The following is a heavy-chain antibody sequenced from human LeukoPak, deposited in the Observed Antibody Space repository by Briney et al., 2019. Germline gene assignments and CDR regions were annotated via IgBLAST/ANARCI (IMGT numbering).Heavy chain of an antibody. CDR3: AKDAMGATIYYYYYYGMDV. Sequence: PGGSLRLSCAASGFTFSSYGMHWVRQAPGKGLEWVAVISYDGSNKYYADSVKGRFTISRDNSKNTLYLQMNSLRAEDTAVYYCAKDAMGATIYYYYYYGMDVWGQGTTVTVSS. V-gene: IGHV3-30*18. CDR1: GFTFSSYG. CDR2: ISYDGSNK. D-gene: IGHD1-26*01. J-gene: IGHJ6*02.